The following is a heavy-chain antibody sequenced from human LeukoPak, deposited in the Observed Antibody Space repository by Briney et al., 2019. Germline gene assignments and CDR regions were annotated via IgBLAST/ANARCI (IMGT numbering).Heavy chain of an antibody. CDR1: GGSISSSNFY. Sequence: SETLSLTCTVSGGSISSSNFYWGWIRQPPGKGLEWIGTIYYSGSTYYNPSLKSRLTISVDTSKNQFSLKLSSVTAADTAVYYCARDSNSGFYWGQGTLVTVSS. J-gene: IGHJ4*02. CDR2: IYYSGST. D-gene: IGHD2-8*01. CDR3: ARDSNSGFY. V-gene: IGHV4-39*07.